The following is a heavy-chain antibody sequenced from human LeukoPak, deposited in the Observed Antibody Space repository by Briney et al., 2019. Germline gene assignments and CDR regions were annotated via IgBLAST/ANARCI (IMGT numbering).Heavy chain of an antibody. CDR3: ATLYRRRDGYNFLDY. D-gene: IGHD5-24*01. V-gene: IGHV4-39*01. CDR1: GGSISSYY. CDR2: IYYSGST. Sequence: SETLSLTCTVSGGSISSYYWGWIRQPPGKGLEWIGSIYYSGSTYYNPSLKSRVTISVDTSKNQFSLKLSSVAAADTAVYYCATLYRRRDGYNFLDYWGQGTLVTVSS. J-gene: IGHJ4*02.